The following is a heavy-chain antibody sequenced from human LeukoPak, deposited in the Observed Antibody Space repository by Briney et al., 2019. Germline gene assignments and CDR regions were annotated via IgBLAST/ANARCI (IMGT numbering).Heavy chain of an antibody. CDR1: GVSFSGYY. CDR3: ARGRGGYCSSTSCPTPLDY. CDR2: INHSGST. J-gene: IGHJ4*02. V-gene: IGHV4-34*01. Sequence: PSETLSLTCAVYGVSFSGYYWSWIRQPPGKGLEWIGEINHSGSTNYNPSLKRRVTISVDTSKNQFSLKLSSVTAADTAVYYCARGRGGYCSSTSCPTPLDYWGQGTLVTVSS. D-gene: IGHD2-2*01.